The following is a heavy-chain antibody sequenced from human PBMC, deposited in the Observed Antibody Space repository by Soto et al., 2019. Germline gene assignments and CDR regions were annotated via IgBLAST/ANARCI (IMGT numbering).Heavy chain of an antibody. D-gene: IGHD3-22*01. Sequence: LRLSCAASGFTFSSYGMHWVRQAPGKGLEWVAVISYDGSNKYYADSVKGRFTISRDNSKNTLYLQMNSLRAEDTAVYYCANAPSFDSIGYFYGWEDAWGQGTLVTGS. CDR1: GFTFSSYG. V-gene: IGHV3-30*18. J-gene: IGHJ5*02. CDR2: ISYDGSNK. CDR3: ANAPSFDSIGYFYGWEDA.